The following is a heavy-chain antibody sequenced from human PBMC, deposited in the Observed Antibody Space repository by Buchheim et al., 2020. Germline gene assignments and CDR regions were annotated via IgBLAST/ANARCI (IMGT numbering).Heavy chain of an antibody. CDR2: ISYDGSNK. D-gene: IGHD6-19*01. J-gene: IGHJ4*02. CDR1: GFTFSSYA. V-gene: IGHV3-30*14. CDR3: ARDQTAWVAVVFYY. Sequence: QVQLVESGGGVVQPGRSLRLSCAASGFTFSSYAMHWVRQAPGKGLEWVAVISYDGSNKYYADSVKGRFTISRDNSKNTLYLQMNSLRAEDTAVYYCARDQTAWVAVVFYYWGQGTL.